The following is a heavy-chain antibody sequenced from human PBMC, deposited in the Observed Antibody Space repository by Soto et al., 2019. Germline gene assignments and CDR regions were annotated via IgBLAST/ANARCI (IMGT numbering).Heavy chain of an antibody. Sequence: SETLSLPCPVSGSALSSGGYFYTWVRQPPGKGLEWLGYIYYSGGTNYNPSLKSRVTISLDKSKSQFSLRLISVTAADTAVYYCTREQSDDNYFDPWGQGTLVTSPQ. V-gene: IGHV4-61*08. D-gene: IGHD6-19*01. J-gene: IGHJ5*02. CDR1: GSALSSGGYF. CDR3: TREQSDDNYFDP. CDR2: IYYSGGT.